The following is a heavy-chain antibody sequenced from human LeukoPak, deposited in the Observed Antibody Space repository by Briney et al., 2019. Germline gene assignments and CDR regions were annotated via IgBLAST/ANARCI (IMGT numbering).Heavy chain of an antibody. CDR1: GYSFTSYW. D-gene: IGHD1-1*01. Sequence: GESLKVSCKGSGYSFTSYWIGWVRQMPGKGLECMGIIYPGDSDTRYSPSFQGQVTISADKSISTAYLQWSSLKASDTAIYYCARHETGPYFDYWGQGTLVTVSS. J-gene: IGHJ4*02. CDR3: ARHETGPYFDY. CDR2: IYPGDSDT. V-gene: IGHV5-51*01.